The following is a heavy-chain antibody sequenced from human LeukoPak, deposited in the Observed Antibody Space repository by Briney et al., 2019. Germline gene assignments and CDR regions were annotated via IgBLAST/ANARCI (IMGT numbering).Heavy chain of an antibody. CDR3: ARGWSIQLWSPFDY. Sequence: GGSLRLSCAASGFTFSSYGMHWVRQAPGKGLEWVAVISYDGSNKYYADSVKGRFTISRDNSKNTLYLQMNSLRAEDTAVYYCARGWSIQLWSPFDYWGQGTLVTVSS. J-gene: IGHJ4*02. CDR2: ISYDGSNK. V-gene: IGHV3-30*03. CDR1: GFTFSSYG. D-gene: IGHD5-18*01.